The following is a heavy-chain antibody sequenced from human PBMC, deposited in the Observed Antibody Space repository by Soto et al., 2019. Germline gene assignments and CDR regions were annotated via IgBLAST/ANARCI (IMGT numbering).Heavy chain of an antibody. CDR3: ARSINIAAAGYYYYYGMDV. CDR1: GYTFTSYY. Sequence: GASVKVSCKASGYTFTSYYMHWVRQAPGQGLEWMGIINPSGGSTSYAQKFQGRVTMTRDTSTSTVYMELSSLRSEDTAVYYCARSINIAAAGYYYYYGMDVWGQGTTVTVSS. V-gene: IGHV1-46*01. J-gene: IGHJ6*02. CDR2: INPSGGST. D-gene: IGHD6-13*01.